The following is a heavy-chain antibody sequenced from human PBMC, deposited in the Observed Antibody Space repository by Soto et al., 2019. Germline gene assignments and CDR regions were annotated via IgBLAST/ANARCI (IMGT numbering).Heavy chain of an antibody. D-gene: IGHD5-18*01. J-gene: IGHJ4*02. CDR2: ITDTGDMT. V-gene: IGHV3-23*01. Sequence: GSLRLSCAASGFTFSSYAMTWVRQAPGKGLEWVSAITDTGDMTYNSDSVKGRFTISRDNSKNTLYLQMNTLRAEDTAVYFCANDIGYSYGYWVGYWGPGTLVTVSS. CDR3: ANDIGYSYGYWVGY. CDR1: GFTFSSYA.